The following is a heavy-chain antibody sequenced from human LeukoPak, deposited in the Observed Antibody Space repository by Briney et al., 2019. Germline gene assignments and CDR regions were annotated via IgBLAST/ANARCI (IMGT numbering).Heavy chain of an antibody. CDR1: GFIFSSYA. CDR2: ISYDGSNK. Sequence: GGSLRLSCAASGFIFSSYAMNWVRQAPGKGLEWVAVISYDGSNKYYADSVKGRFTISRDNSKNTLYLQMNSLRAEDTAVYYCAKDAATQQFDYWGQGTLVTVSS. J-gene: IGHJ4*02. D-gene: IGHD2-15*01. V-gene: IGHV3-30*18. CDR3: AKDAATQQFDY.